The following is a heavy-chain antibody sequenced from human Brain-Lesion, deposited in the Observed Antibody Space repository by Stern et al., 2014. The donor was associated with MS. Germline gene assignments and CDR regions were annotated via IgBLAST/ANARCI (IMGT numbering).Heavy chain of an antibody. J-gene: IGHJ4*02. D-gene: IGHD3-16*01. CDR2: INRDGSDT. CDR3: ARGVGDY. Sequence: EDQLVGSGGGLVQPGGSLRLSCAASGFNFSSYWMHWVRQFPEKGLFWVSQINRDGSDTSYADAVKGRFSISRDNIRNMLYLRMTSLRAEDTAVYYCARGVGDYWGQGARVTVSS. CDR1: GFNFSSYW. V-gene: IGHV3-74*02.